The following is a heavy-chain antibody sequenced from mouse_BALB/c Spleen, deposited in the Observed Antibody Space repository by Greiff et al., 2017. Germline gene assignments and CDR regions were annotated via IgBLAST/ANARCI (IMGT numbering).Heavy chain of an antibody. CDR2: IDPANGNT. V-gene: IGHV14-3*02. CDR1: GFNIKDTY. Sequence: VHVKQSGAELVKPGASVKLSCTASGFNIKDTYMHWVKQRPEQGLEWIGRIDPANGNTKYDPKFQGKATITADTSSNTAYLQLSSLTSEDTAVYYCARRLYYAMDYWGQGTSVTVSS. J-gene: IGHJ4*01. CDR3: ARRLYYAMDY.